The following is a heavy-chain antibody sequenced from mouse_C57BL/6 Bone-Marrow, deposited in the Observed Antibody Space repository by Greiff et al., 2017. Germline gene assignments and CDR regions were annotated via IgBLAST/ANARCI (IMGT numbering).Heavy chain of an antibody. CDR1: GYTFTSYW. D-gene: IGHD4-1*01. J-gene: IGHJ2*01. CDR2: IYPSDSET. V-gene: IGHV1-61*01. Sequence: VKLQQPGAELVRPGSSVKLSCKASGYTFTSYWMDWVKQRPGQGLEWIGNIYPSDSETHYNQKFKDKATLTVDKSSSTAYMQLSSLTSEDSAVYYCARQVGRLYYFDYWGQGTTLTVSS. CDR3: ARQVGRLYYFDY.